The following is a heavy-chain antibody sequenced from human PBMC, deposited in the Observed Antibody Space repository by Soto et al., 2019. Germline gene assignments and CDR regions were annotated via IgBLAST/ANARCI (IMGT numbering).Heavy chain of an antibody. CDR3: ARRPKRGSYSWCFDY. V-gene: IGHV4-39*01. CDR2: VYYSGSA. D-gene: IGHD1-26*01. Sequence: QLQLQESGPGLVKASETLSLTCTVSGGSISSNAYYWGWIRQPPGKGLEWIGSVYYSGSANYNPSLKSRLTMSVDTSKNQFSLTLISVTAADTAVYYCARRPKRGSYSWCFDYWGQGTLVTVSS. J-gene: IGHJ4*02. CDR1: GGSISSNAYY.